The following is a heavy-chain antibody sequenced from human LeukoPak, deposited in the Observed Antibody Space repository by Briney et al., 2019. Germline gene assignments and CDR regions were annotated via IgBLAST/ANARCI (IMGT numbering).Heavy chain of an antibody. D-gene: IGHD3-9*01. CDR1: GFTFSSYW. J-gene: IGHJ4*02. CDR2: IKQDGSEN. Sequence: GGSLRLSCAASGFTFSSYWMSWVRQAPGGGLEWVANIKQDGSENYYVDSVKGRFTISRDNAKNSLYLQMNSLRAEDTAVYYCARARYYDILTGLYYFDYWGQGTLVTVSS. CDR3: ARARYYDILTGLYYFDY. V-gene: IGHV3-7*01.